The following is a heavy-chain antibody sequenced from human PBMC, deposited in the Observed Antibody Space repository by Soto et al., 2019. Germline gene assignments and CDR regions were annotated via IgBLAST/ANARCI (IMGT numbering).Heavy chain of an antibody. J-gene: IGHJ6*02. D-gene: IGHD6-6*01. V-gene: IGHV1-69*12. CDR3: AKPQSIQDYYYGMDV. Sequence: QVQLVQSGAAVKKPGSSVKVSCKASGGTFSSYAISWVRQAPGQGLEWMGGIIDIFGTADYAQKFQGRATITADESTSTAYMELSSLISEDTAVYYCAKPQSIQDYYYGMDVWGQGTTVTVSS. CDR1: GGTFSSYA. CDR2: IIDIFGTA.